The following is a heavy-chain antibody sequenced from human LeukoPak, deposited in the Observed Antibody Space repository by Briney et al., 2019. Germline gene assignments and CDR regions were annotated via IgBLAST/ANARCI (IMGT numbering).Heavy chain of an antibody. CDR1: GYTFTSYG. CDR3: ARVLFGSRGYYFDY. J-gene: IGHJ4*02. CDR2: INPNSGGT. V-gene: IGHV1-2*02. D-gene: IGHD3-16*01. Sequence: ASVKVSCKASGYTFTSYGISWVRQAPGQGLEWMGWINPNSGGTNYAQKFQGRVTMTRDTSISTAYMELSRLRSDDTAVYYCARVLFGSRGYYFDYWGQGTLVTVSS.